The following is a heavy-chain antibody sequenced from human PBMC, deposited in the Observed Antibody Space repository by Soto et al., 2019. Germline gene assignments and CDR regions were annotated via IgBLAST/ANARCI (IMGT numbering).Heavy chain of an antibody. CDR2: IRSKAYGGTT. CDR3: TRAAWDCTSASCLINH. Sequence: GGSLRLSCTASGFTFGVYAMSWFRQAPGKGLEWVGFIRSKAYGGTTEYAASVKGRFTSSRDDSKSIAYLQMNSLKTEDTAVYYCTRAAWDCTSASCLINHWGQGTLVTVSS. J-gene: IGHJ5*02. CDR1: GFTFGVYA. V-gene: IGHV3-49*03. D-gene: IGHD2-2*01.